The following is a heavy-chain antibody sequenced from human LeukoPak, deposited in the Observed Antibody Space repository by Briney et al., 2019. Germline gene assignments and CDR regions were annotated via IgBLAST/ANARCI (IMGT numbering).Heavy chain of an antibody. Sequence: GGSLRLSCAASGFTFDDYGMSWVRQAPGKGLEWVSGINWNGGSTGYADSVKGRFTISRDNAKNSLYLQMNSLRAEDTALALYYGFWSGYYTGYYHYYMDVWGKGTTVTVSS. J-gene: IGHJ6*03. CDR3: YGFWSGYYTGYYHYYMDV. V-gene: IGHV3-20*01. D-gene: IGHD3-3*01. CDR1: GFTFDDYG. CDR2: INWNGGST.